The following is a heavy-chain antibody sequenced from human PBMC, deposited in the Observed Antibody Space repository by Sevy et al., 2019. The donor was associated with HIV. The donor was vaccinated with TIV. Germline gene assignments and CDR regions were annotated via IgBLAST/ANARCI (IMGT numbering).Heavy chain of an antibody. CDR1: GFTFSNAW. CDR3: TTDSTNRGLSALLDY. D-gene: IGHD3-10*01. CDR2: IKSKTDGGTT. Sequence: GGSLRLSCAASGFTFSNAWMSWVRQAPGKGLEWVGRIKSKTDGGTTDYPAPVKGRFTISRDDSKNTLYQQMNSLKTEDTAVYYCTTDSTNRGLSALLDYWGQGTLVTVSS. V-gene: IGHV3-15*01. J-gene: IGHJ4*02.